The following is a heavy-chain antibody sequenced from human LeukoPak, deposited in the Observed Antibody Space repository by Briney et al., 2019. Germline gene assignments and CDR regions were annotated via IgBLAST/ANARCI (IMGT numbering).Heavy chain of an antibody. Sequence: PGGSLRLSCAASGFTFSSYEMNWVRQAPGKGLEWVSYISSSSSTIYYADSVKGRFTISRDNAKNSLYLQMNSLRAEDTAVYYCARKGAGYSGYGIDYWGQGTLVTVSS. CDR3: ARKGAGYSGYGIDY. D-gene: IGHD5-12*01. CDR2: ISSSSSTI. CDR1: GFTFSSYE. V-gene: IGHV3-48*01. J-gene: IGHJ4*02.